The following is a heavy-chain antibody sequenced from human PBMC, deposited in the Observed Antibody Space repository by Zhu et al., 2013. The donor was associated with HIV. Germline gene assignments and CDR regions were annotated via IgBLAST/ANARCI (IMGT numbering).Heavy chain of an antibody. J-gene: IGHJ6*03. D-gene: IGHD3-3*01. CDR2: MNPNSGNT. CDR3: AVYDFWSGFPGTYYMDV. V-gene: IGHV1-8*03. CDR1: GYTFTRYD. Sequence: QVQLVQSGTEVKKPGASVKVSCKASGYTFTRYDINWVRQATGQGLEWMGWMNPNSGNTGYAQKFQGRVTITRNTSISTAYMELKSLRSEDTAVYYCAVYDFWSGFPGTYYMDVWGKGTTVTVSS.